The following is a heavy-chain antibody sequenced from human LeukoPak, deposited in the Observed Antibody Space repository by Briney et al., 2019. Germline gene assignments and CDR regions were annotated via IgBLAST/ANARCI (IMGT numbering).Heavy chain of an antibody. V-gene: IGHV1-24*01. J-gene: IGHJ6*03. Sequence: TSVKVSCKVSGYTLTELSMHWVRQAPGKGLEWMGGFDPEDGETIYAQKFQGRVTMTTDTSTSTAYMELRSLRSDDTAVYYCARVVLRYFDWLKMGDYYMDVWGKGTTVTVSS. CDR2: FDPEDGET. CDR1: GYTLTELS. CDR3: ARVVLRYFDWLKMGDYYMDV. D-gene: IGHD3-9*01.